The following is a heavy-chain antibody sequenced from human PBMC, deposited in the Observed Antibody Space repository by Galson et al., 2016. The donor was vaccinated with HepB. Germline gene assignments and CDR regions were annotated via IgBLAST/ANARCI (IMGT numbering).Heavy chain of an antibody. J-gene: IGHJ4*02. CDR3: ASADFEYGNSSF. D-gene: IGHD6-6*01. Sequence: SLRLSCAASGFMFSSYSMNWVRQAPGKGLEWVSHISSAETIYYADSVKGRSTIPRDNAKNSLYLQLHSLRVEDTAVYYCASADFEYGNSSFWGQGTLVTVSS. CDR1: GFMFSSYS. CDR2: ISSAETI. V-gene: IGHV3-69-1*01.